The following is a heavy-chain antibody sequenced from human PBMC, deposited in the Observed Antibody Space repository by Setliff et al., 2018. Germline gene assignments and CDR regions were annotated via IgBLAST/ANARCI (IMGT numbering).Heavy chain of an antibody. D-gene: IGHD6-19*01. CDR3: ARDLEVAVASGHCFDP. V-gene: IGHV3-7*03. CDR1: GFSYSNCW. Sequence: PGGSLRLSCTASGFSYSNCWVSWVRQAPGKGLEWLASINPHASEKYYVDSVKGRFTISRDNAKNSLSLQMNSLRGDDTAFYYCARDLEVAVASGHCFDPWGQGTLVTVSS. CDR2: INPHASEK. J-gene: IGHJ5*02.